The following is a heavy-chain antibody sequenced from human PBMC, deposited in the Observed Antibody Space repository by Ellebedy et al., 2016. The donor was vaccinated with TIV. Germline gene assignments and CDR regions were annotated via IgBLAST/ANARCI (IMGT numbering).Heavy chain of an antibody. D-gene: IGHD4-23*01. V-gene: IGHV3-23*01. CDR3: AKTLYGGHDY. CDR1: GYTFSPYA. Sequence: GGSLRLXCAASGYTFSPYAMTWVRQAPGKGLECVSGISGDGNTKSYADSVKGRFTISRDNSKNTLYLLMNSLRADDTAVYYCAKTLYGGHDYWGQGTLVTVSS. J-gene: IGHJ4*02. CDR2: ISGDGNTK.